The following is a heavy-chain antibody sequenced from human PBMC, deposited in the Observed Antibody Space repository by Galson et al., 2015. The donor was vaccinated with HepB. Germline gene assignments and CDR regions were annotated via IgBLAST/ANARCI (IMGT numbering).Heavy chain of an antibody. J-gene: IGHJ6*02. CDR3: AREMSGRFLEWLPINYYYYGMDV. Sequence: SLRLSCAASGFTFSGYYMSWIRQAPGKGLEWVSYISSSSSYTNYADSVKGRFTISRDNAKNSLYLQMNSLRAEDTAVYYCAREMSGRFLEWLPINYYYYGMDVWGQGTTVTASS. V-gene: IGHV3-11*06. CDR1: GFTFSGYY. CDR2: ISSSSSYT. D-gene: IGHD3-3*01.